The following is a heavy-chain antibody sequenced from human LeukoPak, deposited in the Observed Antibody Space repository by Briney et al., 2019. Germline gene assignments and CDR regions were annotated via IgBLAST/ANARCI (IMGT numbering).Heavy chain of an antibody. D-gene: IGHD3-9*01. J-gene: IGHJ4*02. CDR3: AKGGRYSSPFDC. Sequence: GGSLRLSCAASEFTFSSFGMHWVRQAPGKGLEWVAFIRYDGTNKYYADSVNGRFTISRDNSKNTLYLQMNSLRAEDTAVYYCAKGGRYSSPFDCWGQGTLVTVSS. V-gene: IGHV3-30*02. CDR1: EFTFSSFG. CDR2: IRYDGTNK.